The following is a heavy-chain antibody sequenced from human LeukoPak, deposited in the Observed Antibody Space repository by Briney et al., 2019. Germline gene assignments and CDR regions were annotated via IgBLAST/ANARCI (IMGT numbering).Heavy chain of an antibody. V-gene: IGHV3-30*18. CDR2: ISYDGSDK. Sequence: PGGSLRLSCAVSGFTFNTYGIHWVRQTPGKGLEWVALISYDGSDKYYADSVKGRFTISRDNSKNTLYLQMDSLRAEDTAVYYCAKVRSGMGYYFDFGVWGKRITVT. D-gene: IGHD2/OR15-2a*01. CDR3: AKVRSGMGYYFDFGV. CDR1: GFTFNTYG. J-gene: IGHJ6*03.